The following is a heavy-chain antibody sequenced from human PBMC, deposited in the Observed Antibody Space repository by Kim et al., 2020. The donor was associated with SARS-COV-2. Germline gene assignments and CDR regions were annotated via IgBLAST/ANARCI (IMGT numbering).Heavy chain of an antibody. J-gene: IGHJ6*02. CDR1: GYTFTSYA. CDR3: ARDPAPGDYVYYYYGMDV. V-gene: IGHV7-4-1*02. Sequence: ASVKVSCKASGYTFTSYAMNWVRQAPGQGLEWMGWINTNTGNPTYAQGFTGRFVFSLDTSVSTAYLQISSLKAEDTAVYYCARDPAPGDYVYYYYGMDVWGQGTTVTVSS. D-gene: IGHD4-17*01. CDR2: INTNTGNP.